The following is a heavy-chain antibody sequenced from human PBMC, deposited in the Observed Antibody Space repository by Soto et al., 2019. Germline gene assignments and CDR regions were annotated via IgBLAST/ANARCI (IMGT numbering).Heavy chain of an antibody. D-gene: IGHD6-19*01. J-gene: IGHJ3*02. CDR1: VFTFSSYA. CDR3: AKDLRTDTAVAGPDAFDI. CDR2: ISGSGGST. Sequence: RLSCAASVFTFSSYAMSWVRQAPGKGLQWVSAISGSGGSTYYADSVKGRFTISRDNSKNTLYLQMNSLRAEDTAVYYCAKDLRTDTAVAGPDAFDIWGQGTMVTV. V-gene: IGHV3-23*01.